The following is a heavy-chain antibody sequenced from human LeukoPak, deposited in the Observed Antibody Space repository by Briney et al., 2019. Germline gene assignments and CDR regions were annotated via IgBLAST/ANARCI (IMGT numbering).Heavy chain of an antibody. CDR1: GGSISSSNW. D-gene: IGHD4-23*01. CDR3: ARNGGNSDVDN. J-gene: IGHJ4*02. CDR2: IYHSGTT. V-gene: IGHV4-4*02. Sequence: SETLSLTCAVSGGSISSSNWWTWVRQPPGKGLEWIGEIYHSGTTNYNSSLKSRVTISLDKSKNQFSLKLSSVTAADTAVYYCARNGGNSDVDNWGQGTLVTVSS.